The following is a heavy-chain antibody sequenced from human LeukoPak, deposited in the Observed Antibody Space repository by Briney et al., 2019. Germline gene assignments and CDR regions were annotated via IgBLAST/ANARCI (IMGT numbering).Heavy chain of an antibody. CDR1: GFTSSSRW. V-gene: IGHV3-74*01. CDR3: ASDDPYAFDI. CDR2: VNSDESST. Sequence: PGGSLRLSCAASGFTSSSRWMHWVRQAPGKGLVWVSHVNSDESSTNYADSVKGRFTISRDNTKNTLYLQMNSLRAEDTAVYYCASDDPYAFDIWGQGTMVTVSS. J-gene: IGHJ3*02.